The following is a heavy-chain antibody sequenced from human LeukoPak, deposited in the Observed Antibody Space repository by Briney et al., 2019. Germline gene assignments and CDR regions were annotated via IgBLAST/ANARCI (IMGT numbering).Heavy chain of an antibody. J-gene: IGHJ4*02. D-gene: IGHD2-8*02. CDR2: IYYSGST. CDR3: ARHPGPVDYFDS. V-gene: IGHV4-59*08. Sequence: SETLSLTCTVSGGSISRYYWSWIRQFPGKGLEWIGYIYYSGSTNYNPSLKSRVTISVDTSKNQFSLKLSSVTAADTAVYYCARHPGPVDYFDSWGQGTLVTVSS. CDR1: GGSISRYY.